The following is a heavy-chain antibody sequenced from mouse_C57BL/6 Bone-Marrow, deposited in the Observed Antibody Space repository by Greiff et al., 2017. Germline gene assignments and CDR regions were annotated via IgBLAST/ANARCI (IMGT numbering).Heavy chain of an antibody. D-gene: IGHD1-1*01. CDR2: INYDGSST. CDR1: GFTFSDYY. Sequence: EVMLVESEGGLVQPGSSMKLSCTASGFTFSDYYMAWVRQVPEKGLEWVANINYDGSSTYYLDSLKSRFIISRDNAKNILYLQMSSLKSEDTATYYCARGVEYYYGSSPFAYWGQGTLVTVSA. CDR3: ARGVEYYYGSSPFAY. V-gene: IGHV5-16*01. J-gene: IGHJ3*01.